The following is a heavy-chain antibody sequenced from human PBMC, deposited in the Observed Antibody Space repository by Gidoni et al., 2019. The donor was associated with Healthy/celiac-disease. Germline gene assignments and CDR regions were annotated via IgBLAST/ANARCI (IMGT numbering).Heavy chain of an antibody. CDR2: IWYDGSNK. CDR1: GFTFSSYG. Sequence: QVQLVESGGGVVQPGRSLRLSCAASGFTFSSYGMHWVRQAPGKGLEWVAVIWYDGSNKYYADSVKGRFTISRVNSKNTLYLQMNSLRAEDTAVYYCARDRITMVRGVIWGAFDIWGQGTMVTVSS. J-gene: IGHJ3*02. V-gene: IGHV3-33*01. CDR3: ARDRITMVRGVIWGAFDI. D-gene: IGHD3-10*01.